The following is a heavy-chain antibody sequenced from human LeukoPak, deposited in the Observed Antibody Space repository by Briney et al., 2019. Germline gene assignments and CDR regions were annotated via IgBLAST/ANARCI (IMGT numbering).Heavy chain of an antibody. V-gene: IGHV3-21*01. CDR3: ASRNQYCGGDCFCAFDI. D-gene: IGHD2-21*02. CDR2: LSSSGSYI. Sequence: PGGFLRLSCGASGFTFSRYSMNWVRQAPGKGREWVSSLSSSGSYIYYADSVKGRFTISRDNAKNSLYLQMNSLRAEDTAVYYCASRNQYCGGDCFCAFDIWGQGTMVTVSS. CDR1: GFTFSRYS. J-gene: IGHJ3*02.